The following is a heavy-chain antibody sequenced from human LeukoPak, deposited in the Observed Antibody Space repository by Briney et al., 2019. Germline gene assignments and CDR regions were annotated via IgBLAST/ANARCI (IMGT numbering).Heavy chain of an antibody. D-gene: IGHD3-10*01. CDR3: ARGPRGSGPSYP. CDR1: GGSIRSSYYY. Sequence: SETLSLTCTVSGGSIRSSYYYWGWIRQPPGKGLEWIGSIYDSGSTYYNPSLKSRVTISVDTSKNQFSLKLNSVTAADTAVYYCARGPRGSGPSYPWGQGTLVTVSS. CDR2: IYDSGST. V-gene: IGHV4-39*01. J-gene: IGHJ5*02.